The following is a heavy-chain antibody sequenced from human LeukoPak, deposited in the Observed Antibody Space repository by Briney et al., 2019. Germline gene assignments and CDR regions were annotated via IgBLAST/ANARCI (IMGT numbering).Heavy chain of an antibody. V-gene: IGHV7-4-1*02. CDR2: INTNTGNP. CDR1: GYTFTSYA. D-gene: IGHD6-6*01. J-gene: IGHJ4*02. Sequence: ASVKVSCKASGYTFTSYAMNWVRQAPGQGLEWMGWINTNTGNPTYAQGFTGWFVFSLDTSVSTAYLQISSLKAEDTAVYYCAREGGLYSSSSSWGLFDYWGQGTLVTVSS. CDR3: AREGGLYSSSSSWGLFDY.